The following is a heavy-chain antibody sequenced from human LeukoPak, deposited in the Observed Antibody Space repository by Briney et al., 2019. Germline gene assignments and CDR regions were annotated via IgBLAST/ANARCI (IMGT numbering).Heavy chain of an antibody. D-gene: IGHD3-10*01. CDR3: AKDGRYYFGSGSYPFDS. V-gene: IGHV3-23*01. CDR2: ISGSGDNP. J-gene: IGHJ5*01. Sequence: PGGSLRLSCAASGFTFSNYAMSWVRQAPGKGLEWVSAISGSGDNPYYADSVRGRFTISRDNSKDTLYLQMNNLRAVDTAMYYCAKDGRYYFGSGSYPFDSWGQRTRVTVSS. CDR1: GFTFSNYA.